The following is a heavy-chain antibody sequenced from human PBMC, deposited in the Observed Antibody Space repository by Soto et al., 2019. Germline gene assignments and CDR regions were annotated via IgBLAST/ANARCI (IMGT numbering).Heavy chain of an antibody. J-gene: IGHJ4*02. CDR1: GFTFSSYG. V-gene: IGHV3-30*18. D-gene: IGHD3-22*01. CDR3: AKVYSSEYYYDSSGPGGDY. Sequence: TGGSLRLSCAASGFTFSSYGMHWVRQAPGKGLEWVAVISYDGSNKYYADSVKGRFTISRDNSKNTLYLQMNSLRAEDTAVYYCAKVYSSEYYYDSSGPGGDYWGQGTLVTVSS. CDR2: ISYDGSNK.